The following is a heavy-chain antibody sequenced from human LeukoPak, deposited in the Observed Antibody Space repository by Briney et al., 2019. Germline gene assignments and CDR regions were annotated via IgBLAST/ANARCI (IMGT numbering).Heavy chain of an antibody. CDR3: ARQGSAGDYVFF. J-gene: IGHJ4*02. Sequence: SETLSLTCTVSGGSISSSGYYWGWFRQPPGKGLEWIGSIYYSGSTYYNQPLKSRVTKSVDTSKNQFSLKLTSVTAADTAVYYCARQGSAGDYVFFWGQGTLVTVSS. CDR2: IYYSGST. V-gene: IGHV4-39*01. CDR1: GGSISSSGYY. D-gene: IGHD3-16*01.